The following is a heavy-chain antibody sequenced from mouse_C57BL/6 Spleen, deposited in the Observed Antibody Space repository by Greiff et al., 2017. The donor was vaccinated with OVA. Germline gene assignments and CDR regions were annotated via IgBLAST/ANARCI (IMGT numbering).Heavy chain of an antibody. CDR2: ISYDGSN. CDR3: ARKEKLAYFDY. D-gene: IGHD4-1*01. CDR1: GYSITSGYY. J-gene: IGHJ2*01. V-gene: IGHV3-6*01. Sequence: EVKLVESGPGLVKPSQSLSLTCSVTGYSITSGYYWNWIRQFPGNKLEWMGYISYDGSNNYNPSLKNRISITRDTSKNQFFLKLNSVTTEDTATYYCARKEKLAYFDYWGQGTTLTVSS.